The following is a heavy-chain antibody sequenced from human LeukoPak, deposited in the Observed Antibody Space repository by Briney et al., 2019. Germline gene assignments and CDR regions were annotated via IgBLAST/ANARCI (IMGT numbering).Heavy chain of an antibody. CDR2: ISYDGSNK. J-gene: IGHJ4*02. CDR1: GFTFSNYA. D-gene: IGHD1-1*01. Sequence: PGGSLRLSCAASGFTFSNYALHWVRQAPGKGLEWVAVISYDGSNKFYADSVRGRFTVSRDNSKNTLYLQMNSLRAEDTAVYYCAKDLSPGTYDYWGQGTLVTVSS. CDR3: AKDLSPGTYDY. V-gene: IGHV3-30*04.